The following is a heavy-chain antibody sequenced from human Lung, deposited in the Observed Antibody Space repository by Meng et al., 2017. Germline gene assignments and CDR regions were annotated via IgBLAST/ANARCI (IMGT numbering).Heavy chain of an antibody. Sequence: GGLLRPPCAAPGSTFSSYAMTWVRQVPGKGLEWVAIITGSGGSTYYAESVQGRFTMSRDNSKSTLYLQMNSLRAEDTAVYYCAKDSSGWYVPPNFDFWGQGTLVTVSS. V-gene: IGHV3-23*01. D-gene: IGHD6-19*01. CDR2: ITGSGGST. J-gene: IGHJ4*02. CDR1: GSTFSSYA. CDR3: AKDSSGWYVPPNFDF.